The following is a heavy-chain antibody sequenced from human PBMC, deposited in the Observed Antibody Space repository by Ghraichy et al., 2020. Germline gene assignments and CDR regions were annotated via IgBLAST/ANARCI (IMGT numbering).Heavy chain of an antibody. J-gene: IGHJ2*01. V-gene: IGHV3-33*01. D-gene: IGHD3-10*01. CDR1: GFTFSSYG. CDR3: ARDGSTLRFRGALYFDL. CDR2: IWYDGSNK. Sequence: GGSLRLSCAASGFTFSSYGMHWVRQAPGKGLEWVAVIWYDGSNKYYADSVKGRFTISRDNSNNTLYLQMNSLRAEDTAVYYCARDGSTLRFRGALYFDLWGRGTLVTVSS.